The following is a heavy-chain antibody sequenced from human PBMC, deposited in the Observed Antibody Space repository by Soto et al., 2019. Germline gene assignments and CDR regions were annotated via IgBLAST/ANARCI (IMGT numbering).Heavy chain of an antibody. V-gene: IGHV3-9*01. D-gene: IGHD3-10*01. CDR2: IAWNSDII. Sequence: DVQLVESGGGLVQPGRSLRLSCAASGFRFEDYAMHWVRQAPGKGMEWVSGIAWNSDIIGYVDSVKGRFTISRDNGKNSLYLQMNSLRPEDTALYYCAKDHYGSAIYGMDVWGQGTTVTVSS. CDR3: AKDHYGSAIYGMDV. J-gene: IGHJ6*02. CDR1: GFRFEDYA.